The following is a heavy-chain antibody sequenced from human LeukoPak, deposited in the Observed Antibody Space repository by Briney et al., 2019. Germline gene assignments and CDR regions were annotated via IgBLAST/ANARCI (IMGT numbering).Heavy chain of an antibody. V-gene: IGHV3-9*01. CDR3: AKNAPGLAVACPFYY. D-gene: IGHD6-19*01. CDR2: ISWNSGSI. CDR1: GFTFDDYA. Sequence: PGRSLRLSCAASGFTFDDYAMHWVRQAPGKGLEWVSGISWNSGSIGYADSVKGRFTISRDNAKNSLYLQMNSLRAEDTALYYCAKNAPGLAVACPFYYWSQGSLVTVSS. J-gene: IGHJ4*02.